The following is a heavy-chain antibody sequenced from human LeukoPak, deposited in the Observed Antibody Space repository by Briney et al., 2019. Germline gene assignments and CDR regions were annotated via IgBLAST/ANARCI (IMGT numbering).Heavy chain of an antibody. D-gene: IGHD3-16*01. CDR1: GGSVNSDY. J-gene: IGHJ3*02. Sequence: PSETLSLTCTVSGGSVNSDYWNWIRQPPGKGLEWIWYTYYSGSTNYNPSLRGRVTISVDTSKNQFSLKLNSVTAADTAVYYCARYDDAFDIWGQGTMVTVSS. CDR3: ARYDDAFDI. V-gene: IGHV4-59*02. CDR2: TYYSGST.